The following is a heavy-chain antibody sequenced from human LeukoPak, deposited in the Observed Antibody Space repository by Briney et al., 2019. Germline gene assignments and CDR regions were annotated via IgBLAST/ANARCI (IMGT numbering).Heavy chain of an antibody. CDR3: ARGVVDFWSGYSSRYNWFDP. CDR1: GFTFSSYA. V-gene: IGHV3-30-3*01. Sequence: GGSLRLSCAASGFTFSSYAMHWVRQAPGKGLEWVAVISYDGSKKYYADSVKGRFTISRDNSKNTLYLQMNSLRAEDTAVYYCARGVVDFWSGYSSRYNWFDPWGQGTLVTVSS. D-gene: IGHD3-3*01. CDR2: ISYDGSKK. J-gene: IGHJ5*02.